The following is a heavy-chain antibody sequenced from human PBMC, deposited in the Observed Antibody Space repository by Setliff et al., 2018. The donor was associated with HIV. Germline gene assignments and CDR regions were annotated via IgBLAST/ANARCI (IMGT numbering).Heavy chain of an antibody. CDR1: GYSISSGYY. CDR2: IYHSGST. J-gene: IGHJ4*02. Sequence: LSLTCAVSGYSISSGYYWGWIRQPPGKGLEWIGSIYHSGSTYYNPSLKSRVTISVDTSKNQFSLKLSSVTAADTAVYYCAGAEPPIYSSGWRGVGYFDYWGQGTLVTVSS. CDR3: AGAEPPIYSSGWRGVGYFDY. V-gene: IGHV4-38-2*01. D-gene: IGHD6-19*01.